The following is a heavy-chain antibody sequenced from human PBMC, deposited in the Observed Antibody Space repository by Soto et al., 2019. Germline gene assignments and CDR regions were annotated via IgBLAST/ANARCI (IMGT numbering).Heavy chain of an antibody. V-gene: IGHV1-24*01. CDR2: YDPEDAKT. D-gene: IGHD1-1*01. CDR3: ASQNWRWREQFDH. J-gene: IGHJ4*02. Sequence: ASVKVSCKXSGYTLLELSIHWVRQAPGKGLEWMGGYDPEDAKTIYAQKSQGRVIMTEDTSTNTAYLEVRGLRYEDTAVYYCASQNWRWREQFDHWGQGTLVTVSS. CDR1: GYTLLELS.